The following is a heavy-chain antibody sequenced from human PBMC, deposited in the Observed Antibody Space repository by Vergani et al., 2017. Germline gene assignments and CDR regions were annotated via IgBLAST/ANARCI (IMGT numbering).Heavy chain of an antibody. V-gene: IGHV1-2*02. J-gene: IGHJ5*02. CDR3: AGRYDFWGGYFPNSTWFAP. Sequence: QVQLVQSGAEVKKPGASVKVSCKASGYTFTGYYMHWVRQAPGQGLEWMGWINPNSGGTNYAQTFQGRVTMTRDTSISTAYMELSRLRSDDTAVYYCAGRYDFWGGYFPNSTWFAPWGQGTLVTVSS. CDR1: GYTFTGYY. CDR2: INPNSGGT. D-gene: IGHD3-3*01.